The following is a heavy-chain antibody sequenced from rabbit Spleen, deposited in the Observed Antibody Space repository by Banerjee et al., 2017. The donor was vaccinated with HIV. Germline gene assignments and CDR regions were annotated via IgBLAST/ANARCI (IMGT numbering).Heavy chain of an antibody. CDR1: GIDFTNYY. CDR2: IGGSSSVFT. J-gene: IGHJ6*01. D-gene: IGHD8-1*01. Sequence: QSLEESGGDLVKPEGSLTLTCTASGIDFTNYYITWVRQAPGKGLEWISCIGGSSSVFTYSATWARGRFTCSKTSSTTVTLQMTSLTVADTATYFCARDTGSSFSSYGMDLWGPGTLVTVS. V-gene: IGHV1S40*01. CDR3: ARDTGSSFSSYGMDL.